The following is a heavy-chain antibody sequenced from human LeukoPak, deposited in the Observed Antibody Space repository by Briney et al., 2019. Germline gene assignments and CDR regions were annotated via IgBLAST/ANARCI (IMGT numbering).Heavy chain of an antibody. D-gene: IGHD3-22*01. CDR2: IYSGGST. V-gene: IGHV3-53*01. CDR3: ARHLDGTTYYYQVAFDI. Sequence: GGSLRLSCAASGFTISSNYMSWLRQAPGKGLEWVSVIYSGGSTFYAESVKGRFTISRDNSKNTLYLQMNRLRADDTAVYYCARHLDGTTYYYQVAFDIWGQGTMVTVSS. J-gene: IGHJ3*02. CDR1: GFTISSNY.